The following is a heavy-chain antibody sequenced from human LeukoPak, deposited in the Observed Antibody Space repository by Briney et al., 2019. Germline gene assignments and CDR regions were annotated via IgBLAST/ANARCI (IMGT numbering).Heavy chain of an antibody. D-gene: IGHD3-16*01. V-gene: IGHV4-59*01. J-gene: IGHJ4*02. CDR1: GGSLSDYY. CDR2: IYYSGST. CDR3: ARVSRVSGSRANDY. Sequence: SETLSLTCTVSGGSLSDYYWSWIRQPPGKGLEWVGHIYYSGSTNHNPSLESRVTISVDTTKNQFSLKLSSVTAADTAVYYCARVSRVSGSRANDYWGQGTLVTVSS.